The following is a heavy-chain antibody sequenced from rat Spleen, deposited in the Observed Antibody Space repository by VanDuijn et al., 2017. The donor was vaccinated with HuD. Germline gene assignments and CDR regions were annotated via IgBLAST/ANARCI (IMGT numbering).Heavy chain of an antibody. V-gene: IGHV5-25*01. J-gene: IGHJ2*01. D-gene: IGHD1-4*01. CDR3: ARERGNTRVFDY. Sequence: EVQLVESGGGLVQPGRSLKLSCAASGFTFSSFAMAWVRQAPKKGLEWVATITSGGSNTYYPDSVKGRFTISRDNAKSTLYLQMDSLRSEDTAMYFCARERGNTRVFDYWGQGVMVTVSS. CDR1: GFTFSSFA. CDR2: ITSGGSNT.